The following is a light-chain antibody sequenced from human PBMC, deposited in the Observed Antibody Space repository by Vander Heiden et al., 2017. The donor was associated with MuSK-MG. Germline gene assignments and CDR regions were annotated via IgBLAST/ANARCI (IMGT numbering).Light chain of an antibody. Sequence: QSPLTQPLSLSGSPGQSVTISCTGTSSDVGAYNYVSWYQQHPGKAPKLIIDDVSKRPSGVPDRFSGSKSGNTASLTLSGLQAEDEADYDCCSYAGRYTVLFGGGTELTVL. CDR3: CSYAGRYTVL. CDR1: SSDVGAYNY. CDR2: DVS. V-gene: IGLV2-11*01. J-gene: IGLJ2*01.